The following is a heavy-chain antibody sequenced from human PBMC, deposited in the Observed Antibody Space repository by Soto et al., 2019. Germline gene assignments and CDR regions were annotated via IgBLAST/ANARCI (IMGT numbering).Heavy chain of an antibody. CDR2: IWYDGSNK. D-gene: IGHD3-3*01. Sequence: GGSLRLSCAVSGFTFSSYGMHWVRQAPGKGLEWVAVIWYDGSNKYYADSVKGRFTISRDNSKNTLYLQMNSLRAEDTAVYYCARDSAYYDFWSGQPSYYYGMDVWGQGTTVTVSS. CDR1: GFTFSSYG. J-gene: IGHJ6*02. V-gene: IGHV3-33*01. CDR3: ARDSAYYDFWSGQPSYYYGMDV.